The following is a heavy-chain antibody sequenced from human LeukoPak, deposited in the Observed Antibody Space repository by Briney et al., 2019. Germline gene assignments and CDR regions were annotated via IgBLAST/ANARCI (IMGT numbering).Heavy chain of an antibody. CDR2: LYHGGTT. D-gene: IGHD5-24*01. CDR1: GYSISSGYF. CDR3: ARISGYNSGRFDY. J-gene: IGHJ4*02. V-gene: IGHV4-38-2*02. Sequence: SETLSLTCTVSGYSISSGYFWGWIRQPPGNGLEWIGSLYHGGTTYYNPSLKSRVTISIDTSKNQFSLKLSSVTAADTAVYYCARISGYNSGRFDYWGQGTLVTVSS.